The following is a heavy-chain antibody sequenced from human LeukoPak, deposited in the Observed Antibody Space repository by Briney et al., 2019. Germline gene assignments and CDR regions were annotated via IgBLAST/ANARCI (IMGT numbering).Heavy chain of an antibody. V-gene: IGHV5-51*01. CDR3: SRLGTTRAPFDY. CDR1: GYSFTTYW. J-gene: IGHJ4*02. D-gene: IGHD4-11*01. Sequence: GEPLKISCEGSGYSFTTYWIAWVRQMPGEGLECMGIIYPGNSDTRYSPSFQGQVTISADKSINTAYLQWSSLKASDTAMYYCSRLGTTRAPFDYWGQGTLVTVSS. CDR2: IYPGNSDT.